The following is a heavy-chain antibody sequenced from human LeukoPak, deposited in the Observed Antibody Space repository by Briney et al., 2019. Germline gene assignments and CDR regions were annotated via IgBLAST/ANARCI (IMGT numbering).Heavy chain of an antibody. Sequence: SETLSLTCTVSGGSISSSSYYWGWIRQPPGKGLEWIGEINHSGSTNYNPSLKSRVTISVDTSKNQFSLKLSSVTAADTAVYYCARGRDGDYEGWFDPWGQGTLVTVSS. CDR3: ARGRDGDYEGWFDP. D-gene: IGHD4-17*01. CDR2: INHSGST. V-gene: IGHV4-39*07. CDR1: GGSISSSSYY. J-gene: IGHJ5*02.